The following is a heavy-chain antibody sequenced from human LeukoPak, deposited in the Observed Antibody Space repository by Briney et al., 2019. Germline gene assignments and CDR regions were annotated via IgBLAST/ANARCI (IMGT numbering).Heavy chain of an antibody. CDR3: ARAVVAAEEYFQH. V-gene: IGHV1-69*04. J-gene: IGHJ1*01. D-gene: IGHD2-15*01. Sequence: SVKVSCKASGGTFSSYAISWVRRAPGQGLEWMGRIIPILGIANYAQKFQGRVTVTADKSTSTAYMELSSLRSEDTAVYYCARAVVAAEEYFQHWGQGTLVTVSS. CDR2: IIPILGIA. CDR1: GGTFSSYA.